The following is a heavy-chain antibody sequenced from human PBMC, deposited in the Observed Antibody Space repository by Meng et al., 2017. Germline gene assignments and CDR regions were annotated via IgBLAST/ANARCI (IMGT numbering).Heavy chain of an antibody. CDR2: IIPIFGTA. CDR1: GGTLSSYA. J-gene: IGHJ5*02. D-gene: IGHD3-10*01. CDR3: ASLTGWFDP. V-gene: IGHV1-69*06. Sequence: QGQLVKSGAGVKRPGSSGKVSCKASGGTLSSYAISWVRQAPGQGLEWMGGIIPIFGTANYAQKFQGRVTITADKSTSTAYMELSSLRSEDTAVYYCASLTGWFDPWGQGTLVTVSS.